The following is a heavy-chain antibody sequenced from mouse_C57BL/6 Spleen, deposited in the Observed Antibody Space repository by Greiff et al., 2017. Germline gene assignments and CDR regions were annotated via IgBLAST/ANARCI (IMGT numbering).Heavy chain of an antibody. CDR1: GYTFTTYP. J-gene: IGHJ2*01. D-gene: IGHD1-1*01. CDR3: ARVYYGSSTGYYFDY. CDR2: FHPYNDDT. V-gene: IGHV1-47*01. Sequence: QVQLQQSGAELVKPGASVKMSCKASGYTFTTYPIEWLKQNHGKSLEWIGNFHPYNDDTKYNEKFKGKATLTVEKSSSTIYLELSRLPSDDSAVYYCARVYYGSSTGYYFDYWGQGTTLTVSS.